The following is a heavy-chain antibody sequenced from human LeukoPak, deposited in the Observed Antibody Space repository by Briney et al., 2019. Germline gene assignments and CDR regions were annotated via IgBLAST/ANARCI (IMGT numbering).Heavy chain of an antibody. D-gene: IGHD4-17*01. CDR2: IRSSSSYI. V-gene: IGHV3-21*01. CDR1: GFTFSSYS. J-gene: IGHJ4*02. Sequence: PGGSLRLSCAASGFTFSSYSMNWVREAPGKGLEWVSSIRSSSSYIYYADSVKGRFTISRDNAKNSLHLQMNSLRAEDTAVYYCAKDSTTVTSPVFDYWGQGTLVTVSS. CDR3: AKDSTTVTSPVFDY.